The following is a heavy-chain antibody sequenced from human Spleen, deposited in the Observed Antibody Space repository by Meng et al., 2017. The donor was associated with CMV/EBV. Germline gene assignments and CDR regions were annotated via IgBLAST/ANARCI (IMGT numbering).Heavy chain of an antibody. Sequence: CGGSSSTGVYYWNWMRQPPGKGGEGIRYRYFSGNTYYSPSLKSRVSVLLDASRNQFSVKLSSVAATDAAVYYCAGGFRGGGLGWFDPWGQGTLVTVSS. CDR1: GGSSSTGVYY. CDR2: RYFSGNT. J-gene: IGHJ5*02. CDR3: AGGFRGGGLGWFDP. V-gene: IGHV4-30-4*08. D-gene: IGHD3-10*01.